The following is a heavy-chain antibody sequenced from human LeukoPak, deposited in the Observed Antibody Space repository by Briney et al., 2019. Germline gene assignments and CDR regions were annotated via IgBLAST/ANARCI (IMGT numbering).Heavy chain of an antibody. J-gene: IGHJ4*02. D-gene: IGHD2-2*01. CDR3: ARDSPAVVVPAAADY. V-gene: IGHV3-21*01. Sequence: GGSLRLSCAASGFTFSSYSMNWVRQAPGKGLEWVSSISSSSSYIYYADSVKGRFTISRDNAKNSLYLQMNSLRAEDTAVYYCARDSPAVVVPAAADYWGQGTLVTVSS. CDR1: GFTFSSYS. CDR2: ISSSSSYI.